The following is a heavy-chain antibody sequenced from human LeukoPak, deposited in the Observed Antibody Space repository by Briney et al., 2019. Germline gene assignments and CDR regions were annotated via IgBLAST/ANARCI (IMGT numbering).Heavy chain of an antibody. J-gene: IGHJ4*02. CDR1: GFTFSIYA. CDR2: ISGSGGST. CDR3: ARRSGDREFEY. V-gene: IGHV3-23*01. Sequence: PGGSLRLSCAASGFTFSIYAMTWVRQAPGKGLEWVSAISGSGGSTHYADSVKGRFTISRDGSKNTLYLQMNSLRVDDTAVYYCARRSGDREFEYWGQGTLVTVSS. D-gene: IGHD7-27*01.